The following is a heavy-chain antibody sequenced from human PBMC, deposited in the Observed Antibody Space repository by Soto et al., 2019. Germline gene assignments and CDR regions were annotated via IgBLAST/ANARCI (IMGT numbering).Heavy chain of an antibody. Sequence: TSETLSLTCTVSGASISGFYWSWIRKSAGKGLEWIGRIYATGTTDYNPSLRSRVMMSVDTSKKQFSLKLRSVTAADTAVYYCVRDGTKTLRDWFDPWGQGISVTVSS. CDR1: GASISGFY. CDR2: IYATGTT. CDR3: VRDGTKTLRDWFDP. V-gene: IGHV4-4*07. D-gene: IGHD1-1*01. J-gene: IGHJ5*02.